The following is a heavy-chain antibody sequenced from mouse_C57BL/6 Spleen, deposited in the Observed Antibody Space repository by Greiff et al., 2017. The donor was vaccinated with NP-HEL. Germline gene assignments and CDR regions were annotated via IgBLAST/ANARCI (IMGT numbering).Heavy chain of an antibody. J-gene: IGHJ2*01. CDR1: GFTFSDSG. V-gene: IGHV5-17*01. D-gene: IGHD1-1*01. CDR2: ISSGSSTI. CDR3: ARPGTTEGFDY. Sequence: EVKLVESGGGLVKPGGSLKLSCAASGFTFSDSGMHWVRQAPETGLEWVAYISSGSSTIYYADTVKGRFTISRDNAKNTLFLQMTSLRSEDTAMYYCARPGTTEGFDYWGKGTTLTVSS.